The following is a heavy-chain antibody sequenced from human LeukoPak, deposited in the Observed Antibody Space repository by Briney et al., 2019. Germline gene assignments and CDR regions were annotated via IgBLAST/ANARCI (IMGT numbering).Heavy chain of an antibody. CDR2: IGGSGVTT. CDR3: ARGLVYLTGHFDC. CDR1: RFTFVNFV. V-gene: IGHV3-23*01. D-gene: IGHD1-1*01. J-gene: IGHJ4*02. Sequence: GGSLRLSCAASRFTFVNFVMSWVRQAPGKGLEWVSSIGGSGVTTFYADSVKGRFTISRDDSKSALYLQMNSLRAEDTAVYYCARGLVYLTGHFDCWGQGTLVIVSS.